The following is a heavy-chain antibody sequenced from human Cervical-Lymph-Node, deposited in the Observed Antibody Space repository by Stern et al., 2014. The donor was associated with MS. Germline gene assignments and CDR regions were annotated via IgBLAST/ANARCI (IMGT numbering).Heavy chain of an antibody. CDR3: AREETRHGDAYNWGDDS. CDR2: IIPILGIT. V-gene: IGHV1-69*09. Sequence: QMQLVQSGAEVKKPGSSVKVSCKPSGGTFSTYTFSWVRQAPGQGLEWMGRIIPILGITNYAQRFQGRVTITADTSTTTAYMELSSLRSEDTAVYYCAREETRHGDAYNWGDDSWGQGTLVTVSS. D-gene: IGHD1-1*01. J-gene: IGHJ4*02. CDR1: GGTFSTYT.